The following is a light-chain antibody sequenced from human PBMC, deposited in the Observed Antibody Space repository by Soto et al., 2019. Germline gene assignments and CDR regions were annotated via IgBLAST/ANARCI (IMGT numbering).Light chain of an antibody. CDR1: ESVASN. CDR2: AAS. J-gene: IGKJ5*01. Sequence: EFVLTQSPGTLSLSPGESATLSCRASESVASNLAWYQEKPGQAPRLLIYAASTRATGIPARFSGSGSGTEFTLTISSLQSEDFAVYYCQQYHNWPPITFGQGTRLEIK. CDR3: QQYHNWPPIT. V-gene: IGKV3-15*01.